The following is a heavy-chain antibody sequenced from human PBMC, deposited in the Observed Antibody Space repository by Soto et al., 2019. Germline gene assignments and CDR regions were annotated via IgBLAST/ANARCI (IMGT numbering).Heavy chain of an antibody. CDR2: ISYDGSNK. D-gene: IGHD2-15*01. Sequence: QVQLVESGGGVVQPGRSLRLSCAASGFTFSSYAMHWVRQAPGKGLEWVAVISYDGSNKYYADSVKGRFTISRDNSKNTLYLQMNSLRAEDTAVYYCAKGGIVVVVAPSRDWGQGTLVTVSS. J-gene: IGHJ4*02. CDR3: AKGGIVVVVAPSRD. CDR1: GFTFSSYA. V-gene: IGHV3-30*04.